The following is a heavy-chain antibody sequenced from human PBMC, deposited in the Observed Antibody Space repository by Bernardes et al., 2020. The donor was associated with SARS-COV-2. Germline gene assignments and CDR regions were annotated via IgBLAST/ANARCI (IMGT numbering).Heavy chain of an antibody. CDR3: ARDRGYSYGYLYYYGMDV. D-gene: IGHD5-18*01. CDR1: GFTFSSYS. V-gene: IGHV3-48*04. J-gene: IGHJ6*02. Sequence: GSLRLSCAASGFTFSSYSMNWVRQAPGKGLEWVSYISSSSSTIYYADSVKGRFTISRDNAKNSLYLQMNSLRAEDTAVYYCARDRGYSYGYLYYYGMDVWGQGTTVTVSS. CDR2: ISSSSSTI.